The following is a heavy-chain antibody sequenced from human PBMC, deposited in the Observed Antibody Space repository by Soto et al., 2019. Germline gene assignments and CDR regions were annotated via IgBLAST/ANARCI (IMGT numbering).Heavy chain of an antibody. V-gene: IGHV1-69*04. CDR1: GGTFSSYT. CDR3: ARDERDIMATITWFDP. CDR2: IIPILGIV. D-gene: IGHD5-12*01. J-gene: IGHJ5*02. Sequence: ASVKVSCKASGGTFSSYTIRWVRQAPGQGLEWLGRIIPILGIVNYAQKFQGRVTITADKSTSTAYMELSSLRSEDTAVYYCARDERDIMATITWFDPWGQGTLVTVSS.